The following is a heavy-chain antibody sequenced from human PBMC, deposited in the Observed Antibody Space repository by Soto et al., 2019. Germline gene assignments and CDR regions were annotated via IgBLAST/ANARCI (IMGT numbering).Heavy chain of an antibody. D-gene: IGHD3-10*01. CDR2: ISGSGGST. Sequence: PGGSLRLSCAASGFTFSSYAMSWVRQAPGKGLEWVSAISGSGGSTYYADSVKGRFTISRDNSKFTLFLQMNSLRAEDTAVYYCAKDYYYGSGSYHQFDYWGQGTLVTVSS. J-gene: IGHJ4*02. CDR1: GFTFSSYA. V-gene: IGHV3-23*01. CDR3: AKDYYYGSGSYHQFDY.